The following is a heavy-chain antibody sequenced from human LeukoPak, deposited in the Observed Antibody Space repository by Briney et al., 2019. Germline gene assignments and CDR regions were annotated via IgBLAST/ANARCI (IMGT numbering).Heavy chain of an antibody. CDR1: GFTFSGSA. V-gene: IGHV3-73*01. Sequence: SGGSLRLSCAASGFTFSGSAMHWVRQASGKGLEWVGRIRSKASSYATAYAASVKGRFTISRDDSKNTAYLQMNSLKTEDTAVYYCSRHQWEPKAGHWLDPWGQGTLVTVSS. CDR3: SRHQWEPKAGHWLDP. D-gene: IGHD1-26*01. J-gene: IGHJ5*02. CDR2: IRSKASSYAT.